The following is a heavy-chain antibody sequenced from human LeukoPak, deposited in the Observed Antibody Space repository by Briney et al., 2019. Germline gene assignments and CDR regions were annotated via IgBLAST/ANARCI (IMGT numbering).Heavy chain of an antibody. CDR2: ISYDGSNK. CDR1: GFTFGSYA. J-gene: IGHJ6*02. V-gene: IGHV3-30-3*01. Sequence: GGSLRLSCAASGFTFGSYAMDWVRQAPGKGLEWVAVISYDGSNKHYADSVKGRFTISRDNSKNTLYLQMNSLRAEDTAVYCCAKAPGDYFHYYYYGMDVWGQGTTVTVSS. CDR3: AKAPGDYFHYYYYGMDV. D-gene: IGHD4-17*01.